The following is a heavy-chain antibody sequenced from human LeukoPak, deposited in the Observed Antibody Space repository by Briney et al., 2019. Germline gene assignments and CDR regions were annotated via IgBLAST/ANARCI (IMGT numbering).Heavy chain of an antibody. J-gene: IGHJ2*01. CDR1: GFTFSSHG. V-gene: IGHV3-30*02. Sequence: PGGSLRLSCAASGFTFSSHGMHWVRQAPGKGLDWVSFIRYDGSNKYYGDSVKGRFTISRDNSKNTLYLQMNSLRAEDTAVYYCARAGYCSSTNCYGNWYFNLWGRGTLVTVAS. CDR3: ARAGYCSSTNCYGNWYFNL. CDR2: IRYDGSNK. D-gene: IGHD2-2*01.